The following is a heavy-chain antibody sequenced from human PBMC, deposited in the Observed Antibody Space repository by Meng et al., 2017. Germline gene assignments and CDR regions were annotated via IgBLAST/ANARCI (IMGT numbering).Heavy chain of an antibody. V-gene: IGHV1-46*01. J-gene: IGHJ4*02. CDR3: TRADDTSSWPPCIHY. Sequence: GQLVRCGGGVREPGASVKVSCKASGYPFSGYYMHWVRQAPGQGLEWMGIINPSGGSTTYAQKFQGRVTMTRDTSTSTIYMELSSLRSEDSAVYYCTRADDTSSWPPCIHYWGQGTLVTVSS. D-gene: IGHD6-13*01. CDR2: INPSGGST. CDR1: GYPFSGYY.